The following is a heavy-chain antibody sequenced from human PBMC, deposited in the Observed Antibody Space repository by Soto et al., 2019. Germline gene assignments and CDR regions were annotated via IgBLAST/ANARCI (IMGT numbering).Heavy chain of an antibody. D-gene: IGHD6-13*01. V-gene: IGHV3-21*01. CDR1: GFTFSSYS. J-gene: IGHJ4*02. CDR3: AIAPRRYSSSWYFLDY. CDR2: ISSSSSYI. Sequence: GGSLRLSCAASGFTFSSYSMNWVRQAPGKGLEWVSSISSSSSYIYYADSVKGRFTISRDNAKTSLYLQMNSLRAEDTAVYYCAIAPRRYSSSWYFLDYWGQGTLVTVSS.